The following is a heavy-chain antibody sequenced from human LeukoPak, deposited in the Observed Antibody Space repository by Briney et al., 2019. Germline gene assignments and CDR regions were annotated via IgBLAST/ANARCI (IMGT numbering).Heavy chain of an antibody. J-gene: IGHJ4*02. CDR1: GFTFSSYG. CDR2: IRYDGSNK. D-gene: IGHD4-11*01. CDR3: ARDAQRGFDYSNSLQY. V-gene: IGHV3-30*02. Sequence: PGGSLRLSCAASGFTFSSYGMHWVRQAPGKGLEWVAFIRYDGSNKYYADSVKGRFTISRDNSKNTLYLQMNSLRADDTAVYYCARDAQRGFDYSNSLQYWGQGALVTVSS.